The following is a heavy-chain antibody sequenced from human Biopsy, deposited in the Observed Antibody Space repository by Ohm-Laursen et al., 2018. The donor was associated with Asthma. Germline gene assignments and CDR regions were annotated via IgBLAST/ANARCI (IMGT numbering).Heavy chain of an antibody. J-gene: IGHJ6*02. Sequence: SQTLSLTCTVCGAYIRSRDHHWSWIRQTPGTGLEWIGIVFWSGTTHYNRSLERRLSISIVTTRNEFSMTLRSVTAADTVVYFCARVASYGDLYFGIDVWGPGTTVTVSS. CDR2: VFWSGTT. CDR3: ARVASYGDLYFGIDV. D-gene: IGHD4-17*01. V-gene: IGHV4-30-4*01. CDR1: GAYIRSRDHH.